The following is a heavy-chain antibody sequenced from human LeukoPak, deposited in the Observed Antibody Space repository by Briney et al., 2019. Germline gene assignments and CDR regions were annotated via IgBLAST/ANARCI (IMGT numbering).Heavy chain of an antibody. J-gene: IGHJ4*02. D-gene: IGHD2-15*01. V-gene: IGHV3-30*04. CDR2: ISYDGSNK. CDR1: GFTFSSYA. Sequence: GGSLRLSCAASGFTFSSYAMHWVRQAPGKGLEWVTVISYDGSNKYYADSVKGRFTISRDNSKNTLYLQMNSLRAEDTAVYYCARDLRPTDIVVVVAATALDYWGQGTLVTVSS. CDR3: ARDLRPTDIVVVVAATALDY.